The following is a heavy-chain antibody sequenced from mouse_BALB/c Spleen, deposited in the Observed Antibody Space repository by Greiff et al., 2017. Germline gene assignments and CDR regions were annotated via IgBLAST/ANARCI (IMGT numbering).Heavy chain of an antibody. CDR1: GFTFSDYY. CDR2: ISDGGSYT. Sequence: EVKLVESGGGLVKPGGSLKLSCAASGFTFSDYYMYWVRQTPEKRLEWVATISDGGSYTYYPDSVTGRFTISRDNAKNNLYLQMSSLKSEDTAMYYCARDKGYDGYYTFAYWGQGTLVTVSA. D-gene: IGHD2-3*01. V-gene: IGHV5-4*02. CDR3: ARDKGYDGYYTFAY. J-gene: IGHJ3*01.